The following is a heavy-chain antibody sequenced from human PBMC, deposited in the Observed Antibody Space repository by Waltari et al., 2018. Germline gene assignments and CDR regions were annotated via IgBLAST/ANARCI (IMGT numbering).Heavy chain of an antibody. D-gene: IGHD7-27*01. J-gene: IGHJ4*02. V-gene: IGHV4-34*01. CDR1: GGSFSGYY. CDR3: ARDPWGGSFDY. CDR2: INHSGST. Sequence: QVQLQQWGAGLLKPSETLSLTCAVYGGSFSGYYWSWIRQPPGKGLEWIGEINHSGSTYYNPSLKSRVTISVDTSKNQFSLKLSSVTAADTAVYYCARDPWGGSFDYWGQGTLVTVSS.